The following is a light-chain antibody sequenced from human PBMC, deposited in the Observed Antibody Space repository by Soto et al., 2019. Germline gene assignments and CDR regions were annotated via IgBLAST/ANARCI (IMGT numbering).Light chain of an antibody. CDR3: QQYQSYFLT. Sequence: DIQMTQSPSSLSASVGDRVTITCRASQGISNYLAWYQQKSGKAPKLLIYDASSLESGVPSRFSGSGFGTEFTLTISGLQPDDFATYYCQQYQSYFLTFGPGTTVDMK. J-gene: IGKJ3*01. V-gene: IGKV1-5*01. CDR2: DAS. CDR1: QGISNY.